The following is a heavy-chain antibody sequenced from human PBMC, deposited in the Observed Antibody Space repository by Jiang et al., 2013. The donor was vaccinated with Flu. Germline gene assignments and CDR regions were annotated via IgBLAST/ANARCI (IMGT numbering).Heavy chain of an antibody. CDR1: YTLTEVS. CDR2: FDPADGET. Sequence: YTLTEVSMHWVRQAPGKGLEWMGVFDPADGETVYAQKFQGRVTMTEDTSTDTAYLELSSLTFEDTAVYYCATRKHSSNWYYFNYWGQGTLVSVSS. J-gene: IGHJ4*02. V-gene: IGHV1-24*01. D-gene: IGHD6-13*01. CDR3: ATRKHSSNWYYFNY.